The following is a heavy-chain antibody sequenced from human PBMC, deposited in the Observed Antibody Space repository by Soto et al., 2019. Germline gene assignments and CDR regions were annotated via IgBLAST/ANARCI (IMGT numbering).Heavy chain of an antibody. CDR3: SRRAPEGFDP. CDR1: GGSISSGGYH. CDR2: IYYSGST. V-gene: IGHV4-31*03. J-gene: IGHJ5*02. Sequence: KPSETLSLTCTVSGGSISSGGYHWSWIRQHPGKGLEWIGYIYYSGSTYYNPSLKSRVTLSVDTSKNQFSLKLTSVTAADTALYYCSRRAPEGFDPWGQGTLVTVSS.